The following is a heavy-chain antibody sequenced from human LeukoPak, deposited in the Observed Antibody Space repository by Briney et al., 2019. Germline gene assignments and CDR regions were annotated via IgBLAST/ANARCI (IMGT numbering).Heavy chain of an antibody. V-gene: IGHV4-34*01. Sequence: SETLSLTCAVYGGSFSGYYWSWIRQPPGKGLEWIGEINHSGSINYNPPLKSRVTISVDTSKNQFSLQRRSVTAADTAVYYCARAEIVVVPAVKGAWNWFAPWGQGTLVTVSS. CDR2: INHSGSI. CDR1: GGSFSGYY. D-gene: IGHD2-2*01. J-gene: IGHJ5*02. CDR3: ARAEIVVVPAVKGAWNWFAP.